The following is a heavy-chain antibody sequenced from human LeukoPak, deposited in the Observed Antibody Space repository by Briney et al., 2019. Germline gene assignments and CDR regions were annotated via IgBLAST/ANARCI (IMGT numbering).Heavy chain of an antibody. CDR3: AAPYSTRWFDL. V-gene: IGHV1-58*01. D-gene: IGHD6-13*01. Sequence: GTSVKVSCKASGFPLISSAVQWVRQAGGQRLERIGWIVVGSNNTNYAQKFQERVTITRDMSTSTAYMELSSLRSEDTAVYYCAAPYSTRWFDLWGRGTLVTVSS. J-gene: IGHJ5*02. CDR2: IVVGSNNT. CDR1: GFPLISSA.